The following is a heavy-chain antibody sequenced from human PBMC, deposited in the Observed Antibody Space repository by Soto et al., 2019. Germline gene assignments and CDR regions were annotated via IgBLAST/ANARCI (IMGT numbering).Heavy chain of an antibody. D-gene: IGHD3-22*01. CDR3: ARKRIVGVGALDI. V-gene: IGHV4-34*01. CDR1: GGFFSGYY. CDR2: INHSGST. Sequence: SETLSLPCAVDGGFFSGYYWSWIRQPPGKGLEWIGEINHSGSTNYNPSLKSRVTISVDTSKNQFSLKLSCVTAAVTAVYYWARKRIVGVGALDIWGQGTMV. J-gene: IGHJ3*02.